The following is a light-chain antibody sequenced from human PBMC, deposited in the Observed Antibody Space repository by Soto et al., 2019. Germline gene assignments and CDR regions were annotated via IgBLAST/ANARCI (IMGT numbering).Light chain of an antibody. V-gene: IGLV7-46*01. CDR1: TGAVTSGHY. Sequence: AVVPQEPSLTVSPVGTVTLTCGYSTGAVTSGHYPYWFQQKPGQAPRTLIYDTSNKHSWTPARFSGSLLGGKAALTLSGAQPEDEADYYCLLSYNGARQKVFGTGTKVTVL. CDR3: LLSYNGARQKV. J-gene: IGLJ1*01. CDR2: DTS.